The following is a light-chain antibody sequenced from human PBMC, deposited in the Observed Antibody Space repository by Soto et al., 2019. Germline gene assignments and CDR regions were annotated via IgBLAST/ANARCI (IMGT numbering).Light chain of an antibody. V-gene: IGLV2-11*01. CDR3: CSYAGSYTHYV. CDR2: DVS. Sequence: QSALTQPRSVSGSPGQSVTISCTGTSSDVGGYEYVSWYQQHPGKAPKLMIYDVSKRPSGVPDRFSGSKSGNTSSLTISGLQAEDEADYCCCSYAGSYTHYVFATGTKLTVL. CDR1: SSDVGGYEY. J-gene: IGLJ1*01.